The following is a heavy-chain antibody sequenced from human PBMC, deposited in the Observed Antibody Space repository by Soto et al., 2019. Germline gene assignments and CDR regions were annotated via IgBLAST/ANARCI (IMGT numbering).Heavy chain of an antibody. Sequence: QVTLKESGPVLVKPTETLTLTCTVSGFSLSNARMGVSWIRQPPGKALEWLAHIFSNDEKSYSTSLKSRLTISKDTAKSQVVLNMTNMDPVDTATYYCARYYYDSSGYSYWYFDLWGRGTLVTVSS. V-gene: IGHV2-26*01. CDR3: ARYYYDSSGYSYWYFDL. D-gene: IGHD3-22*01. J-gene: IGHJ2*01. CDR2: IFSNDEK. CDR1: GFSLSNARMG.